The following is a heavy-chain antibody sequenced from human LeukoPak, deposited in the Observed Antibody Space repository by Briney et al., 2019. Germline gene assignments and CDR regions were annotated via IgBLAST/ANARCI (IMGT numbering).Heavy chain of an antibody. CDR1: GFTFSSYG. V-gene: IGHV3-33*01. J-gene: IGHJ4*02. Sequence: GGSLRLSCAASGFTFSSYGMHWVRQAPGKGLEWVAVIWYDGSNKYYADSVKGRFTISRDNSKNTLYLQMNSLRAEDTAVYYCARDRDEGWYFDYWGQGTLVTVSS. CDR2: IWYDGSNK. D-gene: IGHD2-15*01. CDR3: ARDRDEGWYFDY.